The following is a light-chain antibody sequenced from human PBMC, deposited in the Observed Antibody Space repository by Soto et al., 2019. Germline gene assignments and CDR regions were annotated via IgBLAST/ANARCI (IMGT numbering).Light chain of an antibody. CDR1: QDIRSD. J-gene: IGKJ3*01. CDR2: AAS. V-gene: IGKV1-17*01. CDR3: LQHNSYPFP. Sequence: DIQMTQSPSSLSASVGDRVTITCRASQDIRSDLGRFQQKPGKAPNRLIYAASTLESGVQSRLNGSRYRKEFTLTTGSLQTKDFAIYYCLQHNSYPFPFGTGTKGENK.